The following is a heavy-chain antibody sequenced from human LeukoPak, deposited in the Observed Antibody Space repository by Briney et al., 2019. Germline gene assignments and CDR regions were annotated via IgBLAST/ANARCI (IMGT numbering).Heavy chain of an antibody. D-gene: IGHD3-3*01. J-gene: IGHJ4*02. Sequence: GRSLRLSCAASGFTFSSYAMHWVRQAPGKGLEWVAVISYDGSNKYYADSVEGRFTISRDNSKNTLYLQMNSLRAEDTAVYYCAKRGYDFWSGYYIDYWGQGTLVTVSS. CDR1: GFTFSSYA. CDR2: ISYDGSNK. V-gene: IGHV3-30*04. CDR3: AKRGYDFWSGYYIDY.